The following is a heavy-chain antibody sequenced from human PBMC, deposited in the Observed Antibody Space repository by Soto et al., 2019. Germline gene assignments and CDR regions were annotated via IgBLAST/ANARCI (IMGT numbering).Heavy chain of an antibody. D-gene: IGHD6-13*01. J-gene: IGHJ4*02. CDR1: GGSVSSYA. V-gene: IGHV1-69*01. CDR3: ARDRVSLGIAAAGLAFDS. Sequence: ASVKAASGTAGGSVSSYAMSGVRQATRQGLEWMGGIIPIFGTANYAQKFQGRVTITADESTSTAYMELSSLRSEDTAVYYCARDRVSLGIAAAGLAFDSWGQGTLVTVTS. CDR2: IIPIFGTA.